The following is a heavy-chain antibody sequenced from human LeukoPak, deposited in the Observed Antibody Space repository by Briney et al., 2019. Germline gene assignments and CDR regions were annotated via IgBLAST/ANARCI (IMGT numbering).Heavy chain of an antibody. CDR2: MYYSGST. CDR3: ARPYYYDSRIDL. Sequence: SETLSLTCTVSGGSISSGDYYWSWIRQPPGKGLEWIAYMYYSGSTYYNPSLKSRVTMSADTSKNQLSLKLSSVTAADTAVYYCARPYYYDSRIDLWGQGTLVTVSS. J-gene: IGHJ5*02. CDR1: GGSISSGDYY. V-gene: IGHV4-30-4*01. D-gene: IGHD3-22*01.